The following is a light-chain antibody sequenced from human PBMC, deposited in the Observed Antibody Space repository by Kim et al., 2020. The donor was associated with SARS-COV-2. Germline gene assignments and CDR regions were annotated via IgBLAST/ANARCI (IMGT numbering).Light chain of an antibody. CDR2: GFS. CDR3: SSYTSSSSWV. Sequence: QSITIACHGTSSCVGRYYFFSWYQQHPGKAPKLLIYGFSNRPSGVSNRFSGSKSGNPASLTISGLQAEDGADYYCSSYTSSSSWVFGGGTQLTV. J-gene: IGLJ3*02. V-gene: IGLV2-14*03. CDR1: SSCVGRYYF.